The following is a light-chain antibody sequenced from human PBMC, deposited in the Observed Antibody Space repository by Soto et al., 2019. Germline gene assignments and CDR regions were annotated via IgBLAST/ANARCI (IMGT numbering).Light chain of an antibody. CDR1: QSVSRN. CDR3: QQYNNWLWP. Sequence: EIVMTQSPATLSVSPGERATLSCRASQSVSRNVAWYQQKPGQAPRLLIHDASTRATGISVRFSGSGSGTEFTLTISSLQSEDFAVYYCQQYNNWLWPFGQGTKVETK. V-gene: IGKV3-15*01. CDR2: DAS. J-gene: IGKJ1*01.